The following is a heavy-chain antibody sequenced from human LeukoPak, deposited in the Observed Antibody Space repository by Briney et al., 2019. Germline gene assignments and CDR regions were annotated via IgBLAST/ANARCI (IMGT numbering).Heavy chain of an antibody. J-gene: IGHJ4*02. D-gene: IGHD3-22*01. V-gene: IGHV4-4*07. Sequence: PSETLSLTCTVSGGSISSYYWNWIRQPAGKGLEWIGRIYTSGSTNYNPSLKSRVTMSVDTSKNQFSLKLSSVTAADTAGYYCARFDPPTNKNYYDSSGFEYWGQGTLVTVSS. CDR3: ARFDPPTNKNYYDSSGFEY. CDR2: IYTSGST. CDR1: GGSISSYY.